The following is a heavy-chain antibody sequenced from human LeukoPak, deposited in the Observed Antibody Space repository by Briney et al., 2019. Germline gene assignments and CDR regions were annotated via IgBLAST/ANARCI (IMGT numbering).Heavy chain of an antibody. J-gene: IGHJ4*02. Sequence: SVKVSCKASGGTFSSYAISWVRQAPGQGLEWMGEIIPIFGTANYAQKFQGRVTITADESTSTAYMELSSLRSEDTAVYYCASGRDLYYFDYWGQGTLVTVSS. D-gene: IGHD5-24*01. CDR3: ASGRDLYYFDY. CDR2: IIPIFGTA. CDR1: GGTFSSYA. V-gene: IGHV1-69*13.